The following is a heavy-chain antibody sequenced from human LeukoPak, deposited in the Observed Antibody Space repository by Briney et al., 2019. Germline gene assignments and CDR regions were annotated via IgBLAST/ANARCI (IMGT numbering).Heavy chain of an antibody. D-gene: IGHD3-10*01. CDR2: INLNSGGT. CDR3: AKNSWFGVYGMDV. CDR1: GYTFTGYY. Sequence: ASVKVSCKASGYTFTGYYMHWVRQAPGQGLEWMGWINLNSGGTNYAQKFQGRVTMTRDTSISTAYMELSRLRSDDTAVYYCAKNSWFGVYGMDVWGQGATVTVSS. J-gene: IGHJ6*02. V-gene: IGHV1-2*02.